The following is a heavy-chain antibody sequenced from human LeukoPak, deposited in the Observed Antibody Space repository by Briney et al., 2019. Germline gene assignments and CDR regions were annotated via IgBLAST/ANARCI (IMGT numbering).Heavy chain of an antibody. CDR3: AKGGQDYDFWRFDY. J-gene: IGHJ4*02. D-gene: IGHD3-3*01. CDR2: ISGSAGRT. V-gene: IGHV3-23*01. Sequence: PGGSLRLSCAASGFSFSVYAMSWVRQAPGKGLEWVSSISGSAGRTNYTNSVKGRFTISRENFKNTVFLEMNNLGAEDTALYYCAKGGQDYDFWRFDYWGQGNLVIVSS. CDR1: GFSFSVYA.